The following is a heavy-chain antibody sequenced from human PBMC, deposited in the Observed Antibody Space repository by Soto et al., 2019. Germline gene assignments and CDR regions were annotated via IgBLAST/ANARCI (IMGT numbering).Heavy chain of an antibody. D-gene: IGHD1-1*01. CDR3: ATEGAKTTWNFDY. CDR2: VSPHGANT. Sequence: LRLSCVASGFTFGSCGMNWVRQAPGKGLEWVAGVSPHGANTYYADSVRGRFIISRDDSRNTVSLDMNSLRGDDSAVYYCATEGAKTTWNFDYWGQGTVVTVSS. V-gene: IGHV3-23*01. J-gene: IGHJ4*02. CDR1: GFTFGSCG.